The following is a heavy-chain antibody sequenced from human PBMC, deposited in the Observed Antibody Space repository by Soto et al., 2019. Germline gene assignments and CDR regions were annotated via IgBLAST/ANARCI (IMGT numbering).Heavy chain of an antibody. CDR1: GGTFSSYT. Sequence: SVTVSCKASGGTFSSYTISWVRQAPGQGLEWMGRIIPILGIANYAQKFQGRVTITADKSTSTAYMELSSLRSEDTAVYYCARVGYGHPYNWFDPWGQGTLVTVSS. CDR3: ARVGYGHPYNWFDP. V-gene: IGHV1-69*02. D-gene: IGHD5-18*01. J-gene: IGHJ5*02. CDR2: IIPILGIA.